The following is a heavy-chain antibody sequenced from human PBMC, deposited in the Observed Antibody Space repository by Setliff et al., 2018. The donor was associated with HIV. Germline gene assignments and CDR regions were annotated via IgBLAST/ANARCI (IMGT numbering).Heavy chain of an antibody. CDR2: IYYSGST. D-gene: IGHD1-26*01. J-gene: IGHJ3*02. V-gene: IGHV4-39*07. CDR3: AKTSVGATGLYAFDI. Sequence: SETLSLTCDVSGGSISSDSYYWAWIRQPPGKGLEWIGTIYYSGSTHYNPSLKSRLTISVDMSKNQLSLKLSSVTAADTAVYYCAKTSVGATGLYAFDIWGQGTMVTVSS. CDR1: GGSISSDSYY.